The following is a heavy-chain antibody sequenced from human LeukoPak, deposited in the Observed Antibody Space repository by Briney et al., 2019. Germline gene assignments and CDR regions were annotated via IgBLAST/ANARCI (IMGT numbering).Heavy chain of an antibody. D-gene: IGHD2-2*01. Sequence: GGSLRLSCAASGFTFSSYEMNWVRQAPGKGLEWVSYISSSGSTIYYADSVKGRFTISRDNAKNSLYLQMNSVRAEDTAVYYCARAGPSSTSCCYWFDPWGQGTLVTVSS. V-gene: IGHV3-48*03. CDR3: ARAGPSSTSCCYWFDP. CDR2: ISSSGSTI. CDR1: GFTFSSYE. J-gene: IGHJ5*02.